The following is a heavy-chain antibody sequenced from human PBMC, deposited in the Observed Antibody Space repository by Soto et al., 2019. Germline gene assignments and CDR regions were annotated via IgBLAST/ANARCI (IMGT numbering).Heavy chain of an antibody. CDR1: GGSISSYY. Sequence: PSETLSLTCTVSGGSISSYYWSWIRQPPGKGLEWIGYIYYSGSTNYNPSLKSRVTISVGTSKNQFSLKLSSVTAADTAVYYCARDLIPYGYSSSWPDAFDIWGQGTMVTVSS. CDR3: ARDLIPYGYSSSWPDAFDI. J-gene: IGHJ3*02. V-gene: IGHV4-59*01. CDR2: IYYSGST. D-gene: IGHD6-13*01.